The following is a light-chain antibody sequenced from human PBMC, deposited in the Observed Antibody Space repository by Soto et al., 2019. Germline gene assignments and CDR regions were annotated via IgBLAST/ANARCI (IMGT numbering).Light chain of an antibody. V-gene: IGKV3D-20*02. J-gene: IGKJ1*01. CDR2: DTS. CDR3: QQHNNWPWT. Sequence: EIVFTLAPTTPSFSPGGRATPSCRASQSVSSSYLAWYQQKPGLAPRLLIYDTSTRATGIPARFSGSGSGTEFTLTINSLQSEDSAVYYCQQHNNWPWTFGQGTKVDIK. CDR1: QSVSSSY.